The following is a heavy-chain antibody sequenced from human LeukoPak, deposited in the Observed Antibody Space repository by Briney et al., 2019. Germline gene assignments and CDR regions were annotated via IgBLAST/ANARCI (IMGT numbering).Heavy chain of an antibody. CDR3: ARRSGEIAAAGTVRFDY. Sequence: SETLSLTCTVSGYSISSGYFWGWMRQPPGKGLEWIGSIYQSETAHYNPSLKSRVTISVDTSKNQFSLKLRSVMAADTAVYYCARRSGEIAAAGTVRFDYWGQGTLVTVSS. V-gene: IGHV4-38-2*02. CDR2: IYQSETA. D-gene: IGHD6-13*01. J-gene: IGHJ4*02. CDR1: GYSISSGYF.